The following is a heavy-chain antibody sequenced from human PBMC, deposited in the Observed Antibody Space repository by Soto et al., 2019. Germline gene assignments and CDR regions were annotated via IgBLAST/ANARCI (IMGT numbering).Heavy chain of an antibody. Sequence: EVQLVESGGGLVQPGGSLKLSCAASGFTFSGSAMYWVRQASGKGLEWVGRIRSKGHNYATEYAASVKGMFTISRDDSKNTAYLQMNSLQTEDTAVYYCTRDLFSYDYSGILWFDPWGQGTLVTVSS. J-gene: IGHJ5*02. V-gene: IGHV3-73*02. D-gene: IGHD3-16*01. CDR1: GFTFSGSA. CDR2: IRSKGHNYAT. CDR3: TRDLFSYDYSGILWFDP.